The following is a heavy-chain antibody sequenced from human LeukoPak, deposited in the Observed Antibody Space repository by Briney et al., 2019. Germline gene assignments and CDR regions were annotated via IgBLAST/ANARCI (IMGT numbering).Heavy chain of an antibody. V-gene: IGHV3-53*01. Sequence: GSLRLSCAASGFTVSSNYMSWVRQAPGEGLEWVSVIYSGGSTYYADSVKGRFTISRDNAKNSLFLQMNSLRAEDTAVYYCARVSRNTVTTLQYFDYWGQGTLVTVSS. CDR2: IYSGGST. CDR1: GFTVSSNY. D-gene: IGHD4-17*01. J-gene: IGHJ4*02. CDR3: ARVSRNTVTTLQYFDY.